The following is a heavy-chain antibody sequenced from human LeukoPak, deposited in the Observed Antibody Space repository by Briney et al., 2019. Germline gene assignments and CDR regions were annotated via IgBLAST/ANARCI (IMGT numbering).Heavy chain of an antibody. D-gene: IGHD6-13*01. CDR3: ARESIAAAGSEVAFWFDP. CDR1: GGSFSDYS. CDR2: INHSGDT. V-gene: IGHV4-34*01. Sequence: SETLSLTCAVYGGSFSDYSWTWIRQPPGKGLEWIGEINHSGDTNHNPSLMSRVIMSVDTSKNQFSLKLSSVTAADTAVYYCARESIAAAGSEVAFWFDPWGQGTLVTVSS. J-gene: IGHJ5*02.